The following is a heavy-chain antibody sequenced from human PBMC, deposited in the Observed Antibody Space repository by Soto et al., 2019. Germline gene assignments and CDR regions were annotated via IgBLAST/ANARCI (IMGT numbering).Heavy chain of an antibody. CDR3: ARGGRDGFDI. CDR1: GGSISTYY. J-gene: IGHJ3*02. Sequence: QVQLQESGPGLVKPSETLSLTCTVSGGSISTYYWHWIRQSAGKGLEWIGRVYISGSTNYHPSLKSRVAMSVYTANNQFSLKLTSVAAADTAVYYCARGGRDGFDIWGQGTMVTVS. V-gene: IGHV4-4*07. CDR2: VYISGST.